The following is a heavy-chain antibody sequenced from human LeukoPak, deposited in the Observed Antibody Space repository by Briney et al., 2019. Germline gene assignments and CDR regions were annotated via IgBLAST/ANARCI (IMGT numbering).Heavy chain of an antibody. V-gene: IGHV1-18*01. J-gene: IGHJ5*02. D-gene: IGHD6-19*01. CDR1: GYTFTSYG. Sequence: GASVKVSCKASGYTFTSYGISWVRQAPGQGLECMGWISAYNGNTNYTPTLKGRVTITTDTSTSTASLELRTLTSADTAVYYCAKSPPVAGSWFDPWGQGTLVTVSS. CDR3: AKSPPVAGSWFDP. CDR2: ISAYNGNT.